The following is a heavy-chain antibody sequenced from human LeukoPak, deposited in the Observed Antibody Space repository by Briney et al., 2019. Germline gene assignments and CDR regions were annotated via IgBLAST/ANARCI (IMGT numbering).Heavy chain of an antibody. CDR1: GFTFSTYP. J-gene: IGHJ3*02. CDR3: ARDLDSSGLLNERVVAFDI. V-gene: IGHV4-4*07. Sequence: PGGSLRLSCAASGFTFSTYPMSWIRQPAGKGLEWIGRIYTSGSTNYNPSLKSRVTMSVDTSKNQFSLKLSSVTAADTAVYYCARDLDSSGLLNERVVAFDIWGQGTMVTVSS. CDR2: IYTSGST. D-gene: IGHD6-19*01.